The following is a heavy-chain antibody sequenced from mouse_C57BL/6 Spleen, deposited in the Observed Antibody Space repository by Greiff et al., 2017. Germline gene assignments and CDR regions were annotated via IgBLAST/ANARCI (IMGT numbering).Heavy chain of an antibody. CDR3: AREESSPAYYGFFDY. CDR2: ISYDGSN. D-gene: IGHD1-1*01. CDR1: GYSITSGYY. J-gene: IGHJ2*01. V-gene: IGHV3-6*01. Sequence: VQLKESGPGLVKPSQSLSLTCSVTGYSITSGYYWNWIRQFPGNKLEWMGYISYDGSNNYNPSLKNRISITRDTSKNQLFLKFNSVTTEDTATYYCAREESSPAYYGFFDYWGQGTTLTVSS.